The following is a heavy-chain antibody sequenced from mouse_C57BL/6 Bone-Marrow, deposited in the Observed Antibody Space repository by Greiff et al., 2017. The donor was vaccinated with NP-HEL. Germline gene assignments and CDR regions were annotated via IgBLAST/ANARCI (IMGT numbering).Heavy chain of an antibody. J-gene: IGHJ2*01. CDR3: ARETYYYGSLFDY. Sequence: EVKLQESGGGLVKPGGSLKLSCAASGFTFSSYAMSWVRQTPEKRLEWVATISDGGSYTYYPDNVKGRFTISRDNAKNNLYLQMSHLKSEDTAMYYCARETYYYGSLFDYWGQGTTLTVSS. D-gene: IGHD1-1*01. V-gene: IGHV5-4*01. CDR1: GFTFSSYA. CDR2: ISDGGSYT.